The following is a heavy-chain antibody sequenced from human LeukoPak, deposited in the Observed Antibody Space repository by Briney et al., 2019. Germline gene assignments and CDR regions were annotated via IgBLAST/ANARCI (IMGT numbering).Heavy chain of an antibody. CDR3: ARFDSSHRIGGSCAFDY. CDR1: GGTFSSYA. CDR2: IIPIFGTA. D-gene: IGHD2-15*01. J-gene: IGHJ4*02. V-gene: IGHV1-69*05. Sequence: SVKVSCKASGGTFSSYAISWVRQAPRQGLEWMGGIIPIFGTANYAQKFQGRVTITTDESTSTAYMELSSLRSEDTAVYYCARFDSSHRIGGSCAFDYWGQGTLVTVSS.